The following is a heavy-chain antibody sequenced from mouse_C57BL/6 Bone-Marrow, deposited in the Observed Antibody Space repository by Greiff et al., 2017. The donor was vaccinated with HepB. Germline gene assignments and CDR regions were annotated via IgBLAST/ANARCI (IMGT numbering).Heavy chain of an antibody. CDR1: GFTFSDYG. Sequence: EVKLVESGGGLVQPGGSLKLSCAASGFTFSDYGMAWVRQAPRKGPEWVAFISNLAYSIYYADTVTGRFTISRENAKNTLYLEMSSLRSEDTAMYYCARHERYALDYWGQGNSVTVSS. J-gene: IGHJ4*01. CDR2: ISNLAYSI. CDR3: ARHERYALDY. V-gene: IGHV5-15*01.